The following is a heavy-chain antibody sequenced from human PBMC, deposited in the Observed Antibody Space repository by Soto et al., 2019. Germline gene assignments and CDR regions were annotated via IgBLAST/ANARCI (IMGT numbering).Heavy chain of an antibody. CDR2: ISAYNGNT. J-gene: IGHJ4*02. Sequence: GASVKVSCKASGYTFTSYGISWVRQAPGQGLEWMGWISAYNGNTNYAQKLQGRVTMTTDTSTSTAYMELRSLRSDDTAVYYCARDNIVVVVAATRDFDDWGQGTLVTVSS. CDR3: ARDNIVVVVAATRDFDD. V-gene: IGHV1-18*01. D-gene: IGHD2-15*01. CDR1: GYTFTSYG.